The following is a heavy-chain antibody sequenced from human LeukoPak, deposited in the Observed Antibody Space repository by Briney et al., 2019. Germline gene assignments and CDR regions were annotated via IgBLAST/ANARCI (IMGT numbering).Heavy chain of an antibody. Sequence: PGGSLRLSCAASGFTFSSYSMNWVRQAPGKGLEWVSSISSSGSYIYYADSVKGRFTISRDNAKNSLYLQMNSLRAEDTAVYYCASEPTRHFDYWGQGTLVTVSS. D-gene: IGHD5-12*01. CDR1: GFTFSSYS. J-gene: IGHJ4*02. CDR3: ASEPTRHFDY. V-gene: IGHV3-21*01. CDR2: ISSSGSYI.